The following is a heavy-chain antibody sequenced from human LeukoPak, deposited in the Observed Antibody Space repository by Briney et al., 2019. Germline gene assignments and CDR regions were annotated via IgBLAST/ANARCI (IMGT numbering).Heavy chain of an antibody. CDR3: ARVPSYTEYFDY. J-gene: IGHJ4*02. D-gene: IGHD2/OR15-2a*01. CDR1: GGSISNYY. CDR2: IYSSGIT. Sequence: SETLSLTCTVSGGSISNYYWAWIRQPAGKRLEWIGRIYSSGITNYNPSLKSRVTMSVDTSKNQFSLTLTSVTAADTAVYFCARVPSYTEYFDYWGQGTLVTVSS. V-gene: IGHV4-4*07.